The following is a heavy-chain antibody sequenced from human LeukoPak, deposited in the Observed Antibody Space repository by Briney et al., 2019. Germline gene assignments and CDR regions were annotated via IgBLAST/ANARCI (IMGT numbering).Heavy chain of an antibody. CDR2: VSGSGGNT. CDR3: TKGGVASAFGY. CDR1: GFSFGTYA. J-gene: IGHJ4*02. V-gene: IGHV3-23*01. Sequence: PAGGSLRLSCAASGFSFGTYAMTWVRQAPGKGLECVSTVSGSGGNTYYTDSVKGRFTISRDNSKNTLFLQMSSLRAEDTALYYCTKGGVASAFGYWGQGVLVTVSS. D-gene: IGHD5-12*01.